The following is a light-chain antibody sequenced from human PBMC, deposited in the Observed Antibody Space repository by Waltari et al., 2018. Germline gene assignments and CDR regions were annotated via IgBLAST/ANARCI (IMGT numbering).Light chain of an antibody. V-gene: IGKV3-20*01. Sequence: EIVLTQSPGTLSLSPGERATLPCRASQSLSSPYLAWYQQKPGQAPRLLIYGSSSRATGIPDRFSGSGSGTDFTLTISRLEPEDFAVYYCQQYGTSPPFTFGQGAKLEIK. CDR1: QSLSSPY. CDR3: QQYGTSPPFT. J-gene: IGKJ2*01. CDR2: GSS.